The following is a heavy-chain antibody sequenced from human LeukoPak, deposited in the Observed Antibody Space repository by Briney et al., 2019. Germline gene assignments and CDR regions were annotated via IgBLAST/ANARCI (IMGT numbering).Heavy chain of an antibody. J-gene: IGHJ5*02. CDR1: GFTFSSYA. V-gene: IGHV3-23*01. CDR3: AKDFVFGSGWPNWFDP. D-gene: IGHD6-19*01. CDR2: ISGSGGST. Sequence: GGSLRLSCAASGFTFSSYAMSWVRQAPGKGLEWVSAISGSGGSTYYADSVKGRFTISRGNSKNTLYLQMNSLRAEDTAVYYCAKDFVFGSGWPNWFDPWGQGTLVTVSS.